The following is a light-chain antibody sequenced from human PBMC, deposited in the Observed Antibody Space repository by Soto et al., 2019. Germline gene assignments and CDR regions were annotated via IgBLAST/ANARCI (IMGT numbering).Light chain of an antibody. CDR1: QDISNY. CDR3: QQYDKLPPYTYT. Sequence: DIQMTQSPSSLSASVGDRVTITCQASQDISNYLNWYQQKPGKAPKLLIYDASNLETGVPSRFSGSGSGTDFTFTISSLQPEDIATYYCQQYDKLPPYTYTFGQGTKLEI. J-gene: IGKJ2*01. V-gene: IGKV1-33*01. CDR2: DAS.